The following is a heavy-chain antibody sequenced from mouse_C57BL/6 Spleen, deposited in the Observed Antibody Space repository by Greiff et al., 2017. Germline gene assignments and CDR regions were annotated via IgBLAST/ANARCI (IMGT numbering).Heavy chain of an antibody. V-gene: IGHV2-3*01. Sequence: VQGEESGPGLVAPSQSLSITCTVSGFSFTSYGVSWVRQPPGKGLEWLGVIWGDGSANSHSAIISRLSISKDNSEGRVFLKLNSRQTDDTATYYCAKQDYGSSYYIDYWGQGTTLTVSS. CDR2: IWGDGSA. CDR3: AKQDYGSSYYIDY. CDR1: GFSFTSYG. D-gene: IGHD1-1*01. J-gene: IGHJ2*01.